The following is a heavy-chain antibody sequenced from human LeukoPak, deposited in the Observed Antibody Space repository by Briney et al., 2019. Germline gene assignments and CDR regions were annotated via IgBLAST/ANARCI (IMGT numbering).Heavy chain of an antibody. CDR3: AKVTTYYYDSSSYYWDY. CDR1: GFTFSSYA. V-gene: IGHV3-23*01. D-gene: IGHD3-22*01. CDR2: ISGSGGST. Sequence: PGGSLRLSCAASGFTFSSYAMSWVRQAPGKGLEWVSAISGSGGSTYYADSVKGRFTISRDNSKNTLYLQMNSLRAEDTAVYYCAKVTTYYYDSSSYYWDYWGQGTLVTVSS. J-gene: IGHJ4*02.